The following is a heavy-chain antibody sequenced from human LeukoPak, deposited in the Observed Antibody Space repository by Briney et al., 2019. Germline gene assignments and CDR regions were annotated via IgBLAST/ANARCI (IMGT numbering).Heavy chain of an antibody. Sequence: ASVKVSCKTSGYTFTGYYISWVRQAPGQGLDWVGWINPNSGGTHYAQKFQGRVTISRDTSISTAYMELSRLRPDDTAVYYCARLYCSGGSCHDYWGQGTLVTVSS. J-gene: IGHJ4*02. CDR1: GYTFTGYY. V-gene: IGHV1-2*02. CDR3: ARLYCSGGSCHDY. CDR2: INPNSGGT. D-gene: IGHD2-15*01.